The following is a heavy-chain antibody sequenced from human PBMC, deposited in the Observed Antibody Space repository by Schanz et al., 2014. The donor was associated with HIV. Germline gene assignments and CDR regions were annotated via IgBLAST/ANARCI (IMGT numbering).Heavy chain of an antibody. CDR1: GGTFRTYA. CDR2: IVPIFGTT. V-gene: IGHV1-69*01. D-gene: IGHD2-21*02. Sequence: QVQLVQSGAEVKKPGSSVKVSCKTLGGTFRTYAVSWVRQAPGQGLEWMGGIVPIFGTTNYAQRFQGRVSSTADESTSTAYMELSGLRSEDTAVYYCTRAYCGADCSRFYYYGTDVWGQGTTVTVSS. CDR3: TRAYCGADCSRFYYYGTDV. J-gene: IGHJ6*02.